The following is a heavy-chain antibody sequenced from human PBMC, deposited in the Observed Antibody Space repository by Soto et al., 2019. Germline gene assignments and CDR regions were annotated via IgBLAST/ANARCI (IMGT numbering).Heavy chain of an antibody. J-gene: IGHJ6*02. CDR3: AREGISSSSQSYYYYGMDV. D-gene: IGHD6-6*01. Sequence: ASVKVSCKASGYTFTGYYMHWVRQAPGQGLEWMGWINPNSGGTNYAQKFQGWVTMTRDTSINTAYMELSRLRSDDTAVYYCAREGISSSSQSYYYYGMDVWGQGTTVPVSS. V-gene: IGHV1-2*04. CDR2: INPNSGGT. CDR1: GYTFTGYY.